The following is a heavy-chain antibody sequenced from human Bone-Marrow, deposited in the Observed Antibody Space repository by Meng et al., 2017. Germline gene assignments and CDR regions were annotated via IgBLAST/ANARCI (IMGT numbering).Heavy chain of an antibody. J-gene: IGHJ6*02. Sequence: QVQLVQSGAEVKKPGSSVKVSCKASGGTFSSYTISWVRQAPGQGLEWMGRIIPILGIANYGQKFQGRVTITADKSTSTAYMELSSLRSEDTAVYYCARTPGIAVAVGMDVWGQGTTVTVSS. CDR3: ARTPGIAVAVGMDV. CDR2: IIPILGIA. D-gene: IGHD6-19*01. V-gene: IGHV1-69*02. CDR1: GGTFSSYT.